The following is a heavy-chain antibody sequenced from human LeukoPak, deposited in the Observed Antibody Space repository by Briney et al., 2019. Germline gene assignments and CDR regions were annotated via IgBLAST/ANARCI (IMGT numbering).Heavy chain of an antibody. D-gene: IGHD4-17*01. CDR3: ARTVYGDYGDELDY. CDR1: GYTFTSYD. V-gene: IGHV1-8*01. Sequence: ASVKVSCKASGYTFTSYDINWVRPATGQGLEWMGWMNPNSGNTGYAQKFQGRVTMTRNTSISTAYMELSSLRSEDTAVYYCARTVYGDYGDELDYWGQGTLVTVSS. J-gene: IGHJ4*02. CDR2: MNPNSGNT.